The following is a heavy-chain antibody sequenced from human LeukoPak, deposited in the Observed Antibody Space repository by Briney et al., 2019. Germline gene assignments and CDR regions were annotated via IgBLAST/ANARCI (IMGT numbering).Heavy chain of an antibody. J-gene: IGHJ6*02. V-gene: IGHV3-30-3*01. CDR1: GFTFSSYA. CDR3: ARGDEYCSSTSCYAGPSYGLDV. Sequence: GGSLRLSCAASGFTFSSYAMHWVRQAPGKGLEWVAVISYDGSNKYYADSVKGRFTISRDNSKNTLYLQMNSLRAEDTAVYHCARGDEYCSSTSCYAGPSYGLDVWGQGTTVTVSS. D-gene: IGHD2-2*01. CDR2: ISYDGSNK.